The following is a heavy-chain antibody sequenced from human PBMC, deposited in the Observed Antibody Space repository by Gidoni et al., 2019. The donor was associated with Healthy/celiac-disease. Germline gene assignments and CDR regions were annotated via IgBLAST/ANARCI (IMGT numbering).Heavy chain of an antibody. J-gene: IGHJ4*02. CDR1: GFTFSSYA. Sequence: QVQLVESGGGVVQPGRSLRLSCAASGFTFSSYAMHWVRQAPGKGLEWVAVISYDVSNKYYADSVKGRFTISRDNSKNTLYLQMNSLRAEDTAVYYCARDGSGYYDFWSGYSSRYYFDYWGQGTLVTVSS. D-gene: IGHD3-3*01. V-gene: IGHV3-30-3*01. CDR3: ARDGSGYYDFWSGYSSRYYFDY. CDR2: ISYDVSNK.